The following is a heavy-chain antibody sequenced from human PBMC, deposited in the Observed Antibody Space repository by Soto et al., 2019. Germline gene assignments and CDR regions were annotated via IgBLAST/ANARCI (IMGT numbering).Heavy chain of an antibody. V-gene: IGHV1-18*01. CDR2: ISAYNGKT. D-gene: IGHD3-10*01. CDR3: ARAFHLNYYGPGVTDH. Sequence: ASVNGDCKASGYTFTSYGISWVRQAPGQGLEWMGCISAYNGKTNYAQKLQGRVTMTTDTSTSTAYMELRSLRSDDTAVYYCARAFHLNYYGPGVTDHRGR. J-gene: IGHJ2*01. CDR1: GYTFTSYG.